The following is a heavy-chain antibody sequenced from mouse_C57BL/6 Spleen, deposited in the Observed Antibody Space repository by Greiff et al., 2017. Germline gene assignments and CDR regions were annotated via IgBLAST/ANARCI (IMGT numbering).Heavy chain of an antibody. CDR2: IDPSDSYT. Sequence: VQLQQPGAELVMPGASVKLSCKASGYTFTSYWMHWVKQRPGQGLEWIGEIDPSDSYTNYNQKFKGKSTLTVAKSSSTAYMQLSSLTSEDSAVYYCARGGYSNYVDYWGQGTTLTVSS. V-gene: IGHV1-69*01. J-gene: IGHJ2*01. CDR1: GYTFTSYW. D-gene: IGHD2-5*01. CDR3: ARGGYSNYVDY.